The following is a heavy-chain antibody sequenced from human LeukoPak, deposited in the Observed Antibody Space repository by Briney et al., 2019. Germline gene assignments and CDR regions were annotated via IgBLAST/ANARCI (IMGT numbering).Heavy chain of an antibody. CDR3: ARRIRGIAAAGTGDWFDP. V-gene: IGHV4-34*01. CDR2: INHSGST. Sequence: SETLSLTCAVYGGSFSGYYWSWIRQPPGKGLEWIGEINHSGSTNYNPSLKSRVTISVDTSKNQFSLKLSSVTAADTAVYYCARRIRGIAAAGTGDWFDPWGQGTLVTVSS. CDR1: GGSFSGYY. J-gene: IGHJ5*02. D-gene: IGHD6-13*01.